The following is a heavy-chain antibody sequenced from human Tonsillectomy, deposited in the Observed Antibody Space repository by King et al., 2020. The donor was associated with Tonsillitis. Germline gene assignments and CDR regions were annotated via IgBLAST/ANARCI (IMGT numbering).Heavy chain of an antibody. V-gene: IGHV3-9*01. J-gene: IGHJ6*02. CDR3: AKDSRYYYYGMDV. CDR1: GFTFDDYA. Sequence: VQLVESGGGLVQPGRSLRLSCAASGFTFDDYAMHWVRQAPGKGLEWVSGISWNSGSIGYADSVKGRFTISRDNAKNSLYLQMNSLRAEDTALYYCAKDSRYYYYGMDVWGQGTTVTVSS. CDR2: ISWNSGSI.